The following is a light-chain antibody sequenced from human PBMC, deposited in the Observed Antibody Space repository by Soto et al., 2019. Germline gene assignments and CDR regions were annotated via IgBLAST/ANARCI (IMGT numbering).Light chain of an antibody. V-gene: IGKV3-20*01. Sequence: EIVLTQSPGTLSLSPGERATLSCRASQSVSSSYLAWYQQKPGQAPRLLVYGASNRATGIPDRFSGSGSGTDVTLTSSRLEPEDFAVYYCQHYGRTPFTFGPGTKVDIK. CDR2: GAS. CDR1: QSVSSSY. CDR3: QHYGRTPFT. J-gene: IGKJ3*01.